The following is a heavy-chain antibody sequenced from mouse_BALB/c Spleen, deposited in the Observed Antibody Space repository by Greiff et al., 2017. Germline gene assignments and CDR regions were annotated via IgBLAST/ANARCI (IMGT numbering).Heavy chain of an antibody. J-gene: IGHJ2*01. Sequence: DVKLVESGGGLVKPGGSLKLSCAASGFTFSDYYMYWVRQTPEKRLEWVATISDGGSYTYYPDSVKGRFTISRDNAKNNLYLQMSSLKSEDTAMYYCARGGITTVVEGDYFDYWGQGTTLTVSS. CDR3: ARGGITTVVEGDYFDY. CDR2: ISDGGSYT. V-gene: IGHV5-4*02. CDR1: GFTFSDYY. D-gene: IGHD1-1*01.